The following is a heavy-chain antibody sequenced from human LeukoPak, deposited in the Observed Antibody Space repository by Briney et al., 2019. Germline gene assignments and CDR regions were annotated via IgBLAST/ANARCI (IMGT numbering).Heavy chain of an antibody. CDR1: GGSISSGSYY. D-gene: IGHD4-17*01. J-gene: IGHJ6*03. CDR2: IYTSGST. CDR3: ATERPSTDYYYYYYMDV. V-gene: IGHV4-61*02. Sequence: SQTLSLTCTVSGGSISSGSYYWGWIRQPAGKGLEWIGRIYTSGSTNYNPSLKSRVTISVDTSKNQFSLKLSSVTAADTAVYYCATERPSTDYYYYYYMDVWGKGTTDTVSS.